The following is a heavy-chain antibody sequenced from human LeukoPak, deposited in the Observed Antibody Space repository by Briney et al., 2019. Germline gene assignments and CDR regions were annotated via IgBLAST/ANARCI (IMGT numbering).Heavy chain of an antibody. CDR3: AKDHRSAYYDFWSGSVGMDV. CDR1: GFTFSSYA. D-gene: IGHD3-3*01. Sequence: PGGSLRLSCAASGFTFSSYAMSWVRQAPGKGLEWVPAISGSGGSTYYADSVKGRFTISRDNSKNTLYLQMNSLRAEDTAVYYCAKDHRSAYYDFWSGSVGMDVWGQGPTVTVSS. J-gene: IGHJ6*02. CDR2: ISGSGGST. V-gene: IGHV3-23*01.